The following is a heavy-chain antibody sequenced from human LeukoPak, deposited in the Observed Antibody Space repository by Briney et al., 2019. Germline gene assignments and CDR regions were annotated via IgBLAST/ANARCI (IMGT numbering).Heavy chain of an antibody. Sequence: PGGSLRLSCAASGFTFRSYWMAWVRQAPGKGLEWVAHIKQDGSEKYYVDSLKGRFTVSRDNGKNTLYLQMNSLRAEDTAVYYCAREGYSSSPYCYYYYMDVWGKGTTVTVSS. CDR3: AREGYSSSPYCYYYYMDV. CDR2: IKQDGSEK. V-gene: IGHV3-7*01. D-gene: IGHD6-13*01. J-gene: IGHJ6*03. CDR1: GFTFRSYW.